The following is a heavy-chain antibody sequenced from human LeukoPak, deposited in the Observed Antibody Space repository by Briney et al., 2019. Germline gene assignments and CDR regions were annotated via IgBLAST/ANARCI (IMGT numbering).Heavy chain of an antibody. V-gene: IGHV1-8*01. CDR1: GYTFTSYD. CDR3: ARFLRYYYDSSGTNPGDLDY. Sequence: ASVKVSCKASGYTFTSYDINWVRQATGQGLEWMGWMNPNSGNTGYARKFQGRVTMTRNTSISTAYMELSSLRSEDTAVYYCARFLRYYYDSSGTNPGDLDYWGQGTLVTVSS. J-gene: IGHJ4*02. D-gene: IGHD3-22*01. CDR2: MNPNSGNT.